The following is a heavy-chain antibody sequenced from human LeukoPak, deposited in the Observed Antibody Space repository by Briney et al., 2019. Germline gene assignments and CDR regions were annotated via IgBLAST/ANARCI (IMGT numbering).Heavy chain of an antibody. D-gene: IGHD3-3*02. J-gene: IGHJ4*02. Sequence: ASVKFSCKASGYTFSDYYIHWVRQAPGQRLEWMGWINAGNGNTKYSQKFQGRVTITRDTSASTAYMELSSLRSEDTAVYYCARAIRSEPLDYWGQGTLVTVSS. CDR3: ARAIRSEPLDY. CDR1: GYTFSDYY. CDR2: INAGNGNT. V-gene: IGHV1-3*01.